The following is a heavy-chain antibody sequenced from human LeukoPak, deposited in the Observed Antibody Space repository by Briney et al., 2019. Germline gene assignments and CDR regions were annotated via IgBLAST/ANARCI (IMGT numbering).Heavy chain of an antibody. CDR2: IYYSGST. V-gene: IGHV4-31*03. J-gene: IGHJ3*02. D-gene: IGHD6-6*01. CDR1: GGSISSGGYY. Sequence: PSQTLSLTCTVSGGSISSGGYYWTWIRQHPGKGLEWIGYIYYSGSTYYNPSLKSRVTISVDTSKNQFSLKLTSVTAADTAVYYCARDGHARPGIDAFNIWGQGTMVTVSS. CDR3: ARDGHARPGIDAFNI.